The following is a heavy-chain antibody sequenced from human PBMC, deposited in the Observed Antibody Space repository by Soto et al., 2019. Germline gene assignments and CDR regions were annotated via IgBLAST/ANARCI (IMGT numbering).Heavy chain of an antibody. J-gene: IGHJ4*02. D-gene: IGHD6-6*01. CDR3: ARRDYSTSSLGPFDY. V-gene: IGHV4-59*11. CDR1: GGSISSHY. CDR2: VHYSGST. Sequence: QVQLQESGPGLVKPSETLSLTCVVSGGSISSHYWSWIRQPPGSGLEWIGFVHYSGSTNYSPSLKSRVTMSLDTSKNQSSLNLSSVTAAETAFYFCARRDYSTSSLGPFDYWGQGILVTVSS.